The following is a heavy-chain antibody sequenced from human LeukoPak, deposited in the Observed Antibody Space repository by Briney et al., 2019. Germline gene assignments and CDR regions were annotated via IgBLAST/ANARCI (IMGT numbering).Heavy chain of an antibody. V-gene: IGHV3-21*01. CDR1: GFTFSSYS. J-gene: IGHJ6*03. CDR3: ARDSSVGTYYYYYYMDV. D-gene: IGHD3-22*01. Sequence: GGSLRLSCAASGFTFSSYSMNWVRQAPGKGLEWVSSISSSSSYIYYADSVKGRFTISRDNAKNSLYLQMNSLRAEDTAVYYCARDSSVGTYYYYYYMDVWGKGTTVTVSS. CDR2: ISSSSSYI.